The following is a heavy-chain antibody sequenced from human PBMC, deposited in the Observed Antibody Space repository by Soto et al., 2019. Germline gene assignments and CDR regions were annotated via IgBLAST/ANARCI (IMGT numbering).Heavy chain of an antibody. CDR3: ARDGLSSSTSFDY. J-gene: IGHJ4*02. D-gene: IGHD2-2*01. CDR2: IYPDDSDA. Sequence: GESLKISCQGSGYSFPDYWIGWVRQVPGKGLEWMGIIYPDDSDAKYSPSFQGQVTMSADKSINTAYLQWSSLKASDTGMYFCARDGLSSSTSFDYWGQGTQVTV. CDR1: GYSFPDYW. V-gene: IGHV5-51*01.